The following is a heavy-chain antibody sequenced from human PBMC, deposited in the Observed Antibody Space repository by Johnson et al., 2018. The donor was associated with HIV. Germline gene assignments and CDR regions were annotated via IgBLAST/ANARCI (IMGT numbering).Heavy chain of an antibody. V-gene: IGHV3-53*01. CDR2: INWNGGST. CDR1: GFTVSSNY. CDR3: ARAGSSSDDAFDI. Sequence: VQLVESGGGLIQPGGSLRLSCAASGFTVSSNYMSWVRQAPGKGLEWVSGINWNGGSTGYADSVTGRFTISRDNSKNTLYLQMNSLRAEDTAVYYCARAGSSSDDAFDIWGQGTAVTVSP. D-gene: IGHD6-6*01. J-gene: IGHJ3*02.